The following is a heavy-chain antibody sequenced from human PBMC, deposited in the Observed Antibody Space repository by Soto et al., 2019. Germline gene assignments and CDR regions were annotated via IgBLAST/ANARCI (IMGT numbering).Heavy chain of an antibody. CDR1: GGSISSSSYY. CDR2: IYYSGST. D-gene: IGHD3-22*01. J-gene: IGHJ4*02. CDR3: ARHQRDSQYYYDSSGYYHVDY. V-gene: IGHV4-39*01. Sequence: SETLSLTCTVSGGSISSSSYYWGWIRQPPGKGLEWIGSIYYSGSTYYNPSLKSRVTISVDTSKNQFSLKLSSVTAADTAVYYCARHQRDSQYYYDSSGYYHVDYWGQGTLVTVSS.